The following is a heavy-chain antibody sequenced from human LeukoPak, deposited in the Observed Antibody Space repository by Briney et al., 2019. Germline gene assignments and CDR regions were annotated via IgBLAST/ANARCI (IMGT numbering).Heavy chain of an antibody. J-gene: IGHJ3*02. CDR1: GFTFSSHG. CDR2: ISPSGGIT. Sequence: SGGSLRLSCAASGFTFSSHGMNWVRQAPGKGLEWVSGISPSGGITYYTDSVKGRFTISRDNAKNSLYLQMNSLRAEDTAVYYCASTYCSSTSCYYAFDIWGQGTMVTVSS. V-gene: IGHV3-23*01. CDR3: ASTYCSSTSCYYAFDI. D-gene: IGHD2-2*01.